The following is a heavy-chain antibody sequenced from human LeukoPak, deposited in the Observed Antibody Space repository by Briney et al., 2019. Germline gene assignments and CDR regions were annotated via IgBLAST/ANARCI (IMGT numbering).Heavy chain of an antibody. CDR3: ARDPMNDFWSGYSEDV. CDR2: IYTSENT. J-gene: IGHJ6*04. V-gene: IGHV4-4*07. D-gene: IGHD3-3*01. CDR1: GGSISSYY. Sequence: SETLSLTCTVSGGSISSYYWSWIRQPAEKGLEWIGRIYTSENTNYNPSLKSRVTMSVDTSKNQFSLKLSSVTAADTAVYYCARDPMNDFWSGYSEDVWGKGTTVTVSS.